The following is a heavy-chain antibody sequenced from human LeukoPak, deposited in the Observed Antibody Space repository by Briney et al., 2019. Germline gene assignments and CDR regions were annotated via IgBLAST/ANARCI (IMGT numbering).Heavy chain of an antibody. CDR3: ARGARGPGTASDY. CDR2: INSDGSST. J-gene: IGHJ4*02. Sequence: GGSLRLSCAASGFTFSRYTMNWVRQAPGKGLVWVSRINSDGSSTNYADSVKGRFTISRDNAKNTLHLQMNSLRAEDTAVYYCARGARGPGTASDYWGQGTLVTVSS. D-gene: IGHD3-10*01. V-gene: IGHV3-74*01. CDR1: GFTFSRYT.